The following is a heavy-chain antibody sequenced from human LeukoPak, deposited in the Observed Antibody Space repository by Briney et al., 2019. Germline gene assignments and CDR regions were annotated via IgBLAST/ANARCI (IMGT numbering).Heavy chain of an antibody. D-gene: IGHD2-2*01. CDR1: GYTFTSYD. CDR3: ARVKKTSLATIYYYYGMDV. V-gene: IGHV1-8*01. Sequence: GASVKVSCKASGYTFTSYDINWVRQATGQGLEWMGWMNPNSGNTGYAQKFQGRVTMTRNTSISTAYMELSSLRSEDTAVYYCARVKKTSLATIYYYYGMDVWGQGTTVTVSS. J-gene: IGHJ6*02. CDR2: MNPNSGNT.